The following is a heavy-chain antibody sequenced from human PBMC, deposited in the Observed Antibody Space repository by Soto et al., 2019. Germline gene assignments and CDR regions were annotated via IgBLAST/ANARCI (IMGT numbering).Heavy chain of an antibody. V-gene: IGHV3-53*01. J-gene: IGHJ4*02. D-gene: IGHD3-10*01. Sequence: EVQLVESGGGLIQPGGSLRLSCAVSGFTVSNNYMSWVRQAPGKGLEGVSVIYSGGYTAYGDSVKGRFTISRDNSKNTLFLQMSSRGAHGPAFFYGAAQPGGGGYWGQGTLVTVSS. CDR1: GFTVSNNY. CDR3: AAQPGGGGY. CDR2: IYSGGYT.